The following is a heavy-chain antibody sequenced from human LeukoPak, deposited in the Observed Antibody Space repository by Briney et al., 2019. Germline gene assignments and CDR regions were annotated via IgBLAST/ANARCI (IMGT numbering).Heavy chain of an antibody. CDR1: GYTFTSYG. CDR3: ASGGYEWELGQFDY. Sequence: ASVKVSCKASGYTFTSYGISWVRQAPGQGLEWMGWISAYNGNTNYAQKVQDRVTMTTDTSRSTAYMELRSLRSDDTAVYYCASGGYEWELGQFDYWGQGTLVTVSS. CDR2: ISAYNGNT. J-gene: IGHJ4*02. D-gene: IGHD1-26*01. V-gene: IGHV1-18*01.